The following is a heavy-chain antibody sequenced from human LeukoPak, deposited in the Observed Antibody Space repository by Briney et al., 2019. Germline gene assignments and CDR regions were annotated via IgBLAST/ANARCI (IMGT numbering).Heavy chain of an antibody. J-gene: IGHJ5*02. CDR2: IWYDGSNK. D-gene: IGHD6-19*01. CDR1: GFTFSSYG. V-gene: IGHV3-33*01. CDR3: ARESYSSGWDRQYNWFDP. Sequence: HPGGSLRLSCAASGFTFSSYGMHWVRQAPGKGLEWVAVIWYDGSNKYYADSVKGRFTISRDNSKNTLYLQMNSLRAEDTAVYYCARESYSSGWDRQYNWFDPWGQGTLVTVSS.